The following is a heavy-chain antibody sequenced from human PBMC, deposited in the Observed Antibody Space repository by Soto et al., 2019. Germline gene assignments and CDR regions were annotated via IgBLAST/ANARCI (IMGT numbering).Heavy chain of an antibody. CDR3: ARWGDNKVFDY. J-gene: IGHJ4*02. D-gene: IGHD3-10*01. CDR1: GFTFSSHG. CDR2: IWYDGTNK. V-gene: IGHV3-33*01. Sequence: QVQLVESGGGVVQPGRSLRLSCGASGFTFSSHGMHWVRQAPGKGLEWVAVIWYDGTNKYYADSVKGRFTISRENSRNTVSLQMNSLRVEDTAVYYCARWGDNKVFDYWGQGALVSVSS.